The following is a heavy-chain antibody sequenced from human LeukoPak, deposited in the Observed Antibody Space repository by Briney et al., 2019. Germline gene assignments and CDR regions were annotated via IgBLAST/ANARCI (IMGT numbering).Heavy chain of an antibody. Sequence: SVKVSCKASGGTFSSYAISWVRQAPGQGLEWMGRIIPIFGTANYAQKFQGRVTITTDESTSAAYMELSSLRSEDTAVYYCASSDYGDYRFDYWGQGTLVTVSS. CDR3: ASSDYGDYRFDY. J-gene: IGHJ4*02. V-gene: IGHV1-69*05. CDR1: GGTFSSYA. D-gene: IGHD4-17*01. CDR2: IIPIFGTA.